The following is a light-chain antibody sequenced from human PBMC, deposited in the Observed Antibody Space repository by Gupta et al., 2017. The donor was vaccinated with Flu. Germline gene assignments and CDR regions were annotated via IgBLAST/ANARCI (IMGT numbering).Light chain of an antibody. CDR2: RND. J-gene: IGLJ1*01. V-gene: IGLV1-47*01. Sequence: QSVLIQPPSAPGPPGQRVTISCSGNTSNFGSDYVYWYQPFPGTAPKLVISRNDQRPSGVPERFSGSKSDATASLVISGLRPEDEAEYYCGAWDDSLRCYVFGTGTKVTVL. CDR1: TSNFGSDY. CDR3: GAWDDSLRCYV.